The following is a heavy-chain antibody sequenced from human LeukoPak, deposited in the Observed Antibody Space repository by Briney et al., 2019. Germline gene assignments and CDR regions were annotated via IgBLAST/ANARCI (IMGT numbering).Heavy chain of an antibody. CDR3: ARIRDGYNDAYDI. CDR2: INPGGDNT. V-gene: IGHV1-46*01. Sequence: ASVKVSCKASGATFISYAMSWGRQAPGQGLEWMGLINPGGDNTNYAQNFQGRVTMTRDTSASTVYMELSSLRSEDTAIYYWARIRDGYNDAYDIWGQGTVVTVPS. J-gene: IGHJ3*02. D-gene: IGHD5-24*01. CDR1: GATFISYA.